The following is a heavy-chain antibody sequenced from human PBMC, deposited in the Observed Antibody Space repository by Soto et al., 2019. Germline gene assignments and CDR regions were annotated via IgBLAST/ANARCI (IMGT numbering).Heavy chain of an antibody. CDR3: ARDRCYYDSSGYDFCYFDY. CDR1: GFTFSSYA. CDR2: ISYDGSNK. V-gene: IGHV3-30-3*01. Sequence: QVQLVESGGGVVQPGRSLRLSCAASGFTFSSYAMHWVRQAPGKGLEWVAVISYDGSNKYYADSVKGRFTISRDNSKNTPYLQMNSLRSEDTAVYYCARDRCYYDSSGYDFCYFDYWGQGTLVTVSS. D-gene: IGHD3-22*01. J-gene: IGHJ4*02.